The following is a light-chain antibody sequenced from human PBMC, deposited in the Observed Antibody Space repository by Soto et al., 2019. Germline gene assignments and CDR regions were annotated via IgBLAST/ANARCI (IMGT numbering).Light chain of an antibody. CDR1: QSVCNF. J-gene: IGKJ4*01. Sequence: EIVLTQSPGTLSLSPGERASLSCRASQSVCNFLVWYQQKPGQAPSLLIYDTSNRATVIPARFSGSGSGTDFTLTISSLEPEDFAIYYCQQYGNWPLTFGGGTKVEIK. CDR2: DTS. CDR3: QQYGNWPLT. V-gene: IGKV3-11*01.